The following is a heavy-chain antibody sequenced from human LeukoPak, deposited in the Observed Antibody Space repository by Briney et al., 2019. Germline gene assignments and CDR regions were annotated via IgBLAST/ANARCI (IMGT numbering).Heavy chain of an antibody. D-gene: IGHD3-22*01. V-gene: IGHV3-30*04. CDR2: ISYDGSNK. J-gene: IGHJ4*02. Sequence: GGSLRLSCAASGFTFGSYSMHWVRQAPGKGLEWVAVISYDGSNKYYPDSVKGRFTISRDNSKSTLYLQMNGLRPEDTAVHYCARDLAGDSSGYPTFDYWGQGTLVTVSS. CDR3: ARDLAGDSSGYPTFDY. CDR1: GFTFGSYS.